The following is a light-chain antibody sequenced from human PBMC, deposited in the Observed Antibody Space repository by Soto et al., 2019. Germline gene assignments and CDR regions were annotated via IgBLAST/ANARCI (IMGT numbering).Light chain of an antibody. CDR2: SNN. CDR3: AAWDDSLNGVM. CDR1: SSNIGSNT. J-gene: IGLJ3*02. Sequence: QSVLTQPPSASGTPGQRVTISCSGSSSNIGSNTVNWYQQLPGTAPKLIIYSNNQRPSGVPDRFSCSTSGTSASLAISGLQSEDEADYYCAAWDDSLNGVMFGGGTKLTVL. V-gene: IGLV1-44*01.